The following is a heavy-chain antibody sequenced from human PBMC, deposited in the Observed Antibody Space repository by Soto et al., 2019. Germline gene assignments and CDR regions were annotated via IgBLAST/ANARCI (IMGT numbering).Heavy chain of an antibody. Sequence: GGSLRLSCAASGFTFSSYAMSWVRQAPGKGLEWVSAISGSGGSTYYADSVKGRFTISRDNSKNTLYLQMNSLRAEDTAVYYCAKDPRRVGELSSLAGYGMDVWGQGTTVTVSS. V-gene: IGHV3-23*01. CDR3: AKDPRRVGELSSLAGYGMDV. D-gene: IGHD3-16*02. J-gene: IGHJ6*02. CDR2: ISGSGGST. CDR1: GFTFSSYA.